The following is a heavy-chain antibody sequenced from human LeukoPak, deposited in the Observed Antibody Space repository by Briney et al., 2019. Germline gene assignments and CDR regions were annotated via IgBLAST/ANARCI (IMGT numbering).Heavy chain of an antibody. Sequence: ASVKVSCKASGYTFTGYYMHWVRQAPGQGLEWMGWINPNSGGTNYAQKFQGRVTMTRDTSTSTVYMELSSLRSEDTAVYYCARDNMVVTANAEYFQYWGQGTLVTVSS. D-gene: IGHD2-21*02. J-gene: IGHJ1*01. CDR1: GYTFTGYY. V-gene: IGHV1-2*02. CDR2: INPNSGGT. CDR3: ARDNMVVTANAEYFQY.